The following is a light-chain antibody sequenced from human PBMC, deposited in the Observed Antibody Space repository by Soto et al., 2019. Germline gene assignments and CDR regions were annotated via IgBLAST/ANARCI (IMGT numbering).Light chain of an antibody. V-gene: IGLV2-14*01. CDR3: SSFTNSGTVV. J-gene: IGLJ2*01. Sequence: QSALTQPGSVSGSPGQSITISCTGTSSDVGGHNYVSWYQQHPGKAPKNMIYEVNNGPSGVSDRFSGSKSGNTASLTISGLQAEDEAYYYCSSFTNSGTVVFGGGTKVTVL. CDR2: EVN. CDR1: SSDVGGHNY.